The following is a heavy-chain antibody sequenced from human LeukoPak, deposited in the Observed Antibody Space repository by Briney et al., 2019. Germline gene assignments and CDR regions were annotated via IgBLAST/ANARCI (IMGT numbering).Heavy chain of an antibody. CDR2: VYYSGST. V-gene: IGHV4-59*13. Sequence: RPSETLSLTCTVSGGVISIYGWSWFRQPPGKGLEGMGEVYYSGSTDYNPSLKSRVTISTDTSNNQVSLKLNSVTAADTAVYYCARLSRIASAGDYDYHSLDVWGQGTTVTVSS. J-gene: IGHJ6*02. D-gene: IGHD6-13*01. CDR1: GGVISIYG. CDR3: ARLSRIASAGDYDYHSLDV.